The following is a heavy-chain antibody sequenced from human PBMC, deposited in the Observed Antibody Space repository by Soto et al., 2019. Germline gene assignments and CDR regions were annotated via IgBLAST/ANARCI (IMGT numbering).Heavy chain of an antibody. J-gene: IGHJ6*02. CDR1: GYSFTNHY. D-gene: IGHD3-3*01. CDR3: AREYDFWKCYGMDV. Sequence: QVQLVQSGAEVKKPGASVKISCKASGYSFTNHYMHWVRQAPGQGLEWMAGINPSGGATSYAQRLQGRVTMTRDTSTNTVYMELSSLRSEDTAVYYCAREYDFWKCYGMDVWGQGTTVSVSS. CDR2: INPSGGAT. V-gene: IGHV1-46*01.